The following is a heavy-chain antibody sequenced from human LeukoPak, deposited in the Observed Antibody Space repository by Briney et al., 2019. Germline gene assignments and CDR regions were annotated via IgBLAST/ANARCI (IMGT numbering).Heavy chain of an antibody. Sequence: GASVKVSCKASGYTFTSYGISWVRQAPGQGLEWMGWISAYNGNTNYAQKLQGRVTMTTDTSTSTAYMELRGLRSDDTAVYYCARARSGSYGRSYYFDYWGQGTLVTVSS. J-gene: IGHJ4*02. V-gene: IGHV1-18*01. CDR2: ISAYNGNT. CDR3: ARARSGSYGRSYYFDY. CDR1: GYTFTSYG. D-gene: IGHD1-26*01.